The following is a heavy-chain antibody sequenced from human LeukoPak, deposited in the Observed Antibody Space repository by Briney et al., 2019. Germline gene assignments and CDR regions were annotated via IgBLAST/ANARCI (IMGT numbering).Heavy chain of an antibody. J-gene: IGHJ4*02. D-gene: IGHD3-9*01. CDR3: ATGRGILTRYYSPPIDY. CDR1: GFTFSNSW. Sequence: GGSLGLACAASGFTFSNSWMTWVRQAPGKGLEWVANIKQDGSEKYYVDSVKGRFTISRDNAKNSLYLQMNSLRAEDTAVYYCATGRGILTRYYSPPIDYWGQGTLVTVSS. V-gene: IGHV3-7*02. CDR2: IKQDGSEK.